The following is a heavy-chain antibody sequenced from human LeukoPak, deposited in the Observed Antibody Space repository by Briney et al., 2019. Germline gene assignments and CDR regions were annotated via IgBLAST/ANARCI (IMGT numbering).Heavy chain of an antibody. CDR1: GFTFSSYA. J-gene: IGHJ4*02. D-gene: IGHD3-16*02. CDR3: ARNPHYSRLGELSFVNFDY. V-gene: IGHV3-30-3*01. Sequence: PGGSLRLSCAASGFTFSSYAMHWVRQAPGKGLEWVAVISYDGSNKYYADSVKGRFTISRDNSKNTLYLQMNSLRAEDTAVYYCARNPHYSRLGELSFVNFDYWGQGTLVTVSS. CDR2: ISYDGSNK.